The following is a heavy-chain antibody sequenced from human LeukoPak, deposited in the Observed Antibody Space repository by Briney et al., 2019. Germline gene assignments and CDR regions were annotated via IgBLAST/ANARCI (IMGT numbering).Heavy chain of an antibody. J-gene: IGHJ6*02. Sequence: GGSLRLSCAPYGFTFSNAWMRWVRQDGGGGMGWVGRIKSKIDGGTTDYAAPVKGRFSISRDDTTNTLYLQMNSLKTEDTAVYYCTTEYYDFWSGYPDYYYGMDVWGQGTTVTVSS. CDR3: TTEYYDFWSGYPDYYYGMDV. D-gene: IGHD3-3*01. V-gene: IGHV3-15*01. CDR2: IKSKIDGGTT. CDR1: GFTFSNAW.